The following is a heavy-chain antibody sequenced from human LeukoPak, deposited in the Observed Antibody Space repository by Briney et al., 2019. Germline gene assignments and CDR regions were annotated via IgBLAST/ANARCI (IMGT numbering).Heavy chain of an antibody. CDR1: GFTFSTYG. CDR3: AKDRGGGSYLDY. J-gene: IGHJ4*02. CDR2: ISYDGSNK. D-gene: IGHD1-26*01. V-gene: IGHV3-30*18. Sequence: GGSLRLSCAASGFTFSTYGMHWVRQAPGKGLEWVAVISYDGSNKYYADSVKGRFTISRDNSKNTLYLQMNSLRAEDTAVFYCAKDRGGGSYLDYWGQGTLVTVSS.